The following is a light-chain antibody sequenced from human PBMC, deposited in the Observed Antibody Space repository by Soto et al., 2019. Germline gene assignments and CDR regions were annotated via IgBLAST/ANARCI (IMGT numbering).Light chain of an antibody. Sequence: DIQMTQSPPTLSASVGDRVTITCRASQSISSWLAWYQQKPGKAPKLLIYKASSLESGDPSRFSGSGSGTQFALTISCRQSDDVATSYCKQYNIYSSFGGAPKAEIK. CDR1: QSISSW. CDR2: KAS. V-gene: IGKV1-5*03. J-gene: IGKJ4*01. CDR3: KQYNIYSS.